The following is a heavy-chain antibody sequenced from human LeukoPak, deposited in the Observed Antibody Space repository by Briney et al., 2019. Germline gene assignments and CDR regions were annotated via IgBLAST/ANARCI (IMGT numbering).Heavy chain of an antibody. J-gene: IGHJ3*02. Sequence: PGGSLRLSCAASGFTFSSYEMNWVRQAPGKGLEWVSSISSSSSYIYYADSVKGRFTISRDNAKNSLYLQMNSLRAEDTAVYYCARPGVATTADAFDIWGEGTMVTVS. V-gene: IGHV3-21*01. CDR2: ISSSSSYI. D-gene: IGHD5-24*01. CDR3: ARPGVATTADAFDI. CDR1: GFTFSSYE.